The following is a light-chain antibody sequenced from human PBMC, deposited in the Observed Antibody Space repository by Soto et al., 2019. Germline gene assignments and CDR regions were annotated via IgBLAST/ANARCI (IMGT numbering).Light chain of an antibody. CDR1: QSLSSSY. CDR3: QHYDGSRS. J-gene: IGKJ1*01. CDR2: GAS. Sequence: EIVLTQSPGTLSLSLGERATLSCRASQSLSSSYLAWYQQRPGQAPRLLIYGASSRATGIPDRFSGGGSGTDFTLTISRLEPEDFAVYYCQHYDGSRSFGQGTNVEV. V-gene: IGKV3-20*01.